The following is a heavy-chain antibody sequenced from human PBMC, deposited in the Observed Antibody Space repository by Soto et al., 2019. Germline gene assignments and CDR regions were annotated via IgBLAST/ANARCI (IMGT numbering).Heavy chain of an antibody. CDR2: ISGSGGST. CDR3: AKGKYSGYANDAFEI. J-gene: IGHJ3*02. Sequence: GGSLRLSCAASGFTFSSYAMSWVRQAPGKGLEWVSAISGSGGSTYYADSVKGRFTISRDNSKNTLYLQMNSLRAEDTAVYYWAKGKYSGYANDAFEIWGQGTMVTVSS. D-gene: IGHD5-12*01. CDR1: GFTFSSYA. V-gene: IGHV3-23*01.